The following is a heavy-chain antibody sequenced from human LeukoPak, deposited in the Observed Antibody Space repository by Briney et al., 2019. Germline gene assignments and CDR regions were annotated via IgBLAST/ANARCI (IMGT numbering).Heavy chain of an antibody. D-gene: IGHD2-15*01. CDR3: ARGKQLRDYIASYYYYYYGMDV. J-gene: IGHJ6*02. Sequence: PSQTLSLTCAVYGGSFSGYYWSWTRQPPGKGLEWIGEINHSGSTNYNPSLKGRVTISVDTSKNQFSLKLSSVTAADTAVYYCARGKQLRDYIASYYYYYYGMDVWGQGTTVTVSS. CDR1: GGSFSGYY. CDR2: INHSGST. V-gene: IGHV4-34*01.